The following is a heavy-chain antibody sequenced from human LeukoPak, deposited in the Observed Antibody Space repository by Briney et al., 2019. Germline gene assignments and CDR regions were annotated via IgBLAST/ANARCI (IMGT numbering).Heavy chain of an antibody. D-gene: IGHD3-16*01. Sequence: SETLSLTCTVSGGSISSGSYYWSWIRQPPGKGLEWIGYIYYSGSTNYNPSLKSRVTISVDTSKNQFSLKLSSVTAADTAVYYCARGKPYDYVWGSYGTGFDYWGQGTLVTVSS. CDR2: IYYSGST. CDR1: GGSISSGSYY. J-gene: IGHJ4*02. CDR3: ARGKPYDYVWGSYGTGFDY. V-gene: IGHV4-61*01.